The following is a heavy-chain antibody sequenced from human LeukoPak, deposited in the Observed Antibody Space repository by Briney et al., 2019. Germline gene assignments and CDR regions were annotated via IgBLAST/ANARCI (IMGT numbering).Heavy chain of an antibody. Sequence: GASVKVSCKASGYTFTNYGISWVRQAPGQGLEWMGWINPNSGGTNYAQKFQGRVTMTRDTSISTAYMELSRLRSDDTAVYYCVRGGALYYDFWDWGQGTLVTVSS. CDR3: VRGGALYYDFWD. J-gene: IGHJ4*02. D-gene: IGHD3-3*01. V-gene: IGHV1-2*02. CDR2: INPNSGGT. CDR1: GYTFTNYG.